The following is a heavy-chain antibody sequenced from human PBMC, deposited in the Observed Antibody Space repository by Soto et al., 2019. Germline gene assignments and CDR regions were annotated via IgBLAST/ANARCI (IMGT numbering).Heavy chain of an antibody. CDR3: ARDSRVVKLERRGGMDV. D-gene: IGHD1-1*01. Sequence: GGSLRLSCAASGFTFSSYGMHWVRQAPGKGLEWVAVIWYDGSNKYYADSVKGRFTISRDNSKNTLYLQMNSLRAEDTAVYYCARDSRVVKLERRGGMDVWGQGTTVTVSS. J-gene: IGHJ6*02. CDR1: GFTFSSYG. V-gene: IGHV3-33*01. CDR2: IWYDGSNK.